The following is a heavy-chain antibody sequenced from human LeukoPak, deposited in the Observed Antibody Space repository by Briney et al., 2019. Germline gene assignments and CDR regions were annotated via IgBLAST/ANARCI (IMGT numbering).Heavy chain of an antibody. CDR3: ARIGLCSGGSCYVDY. CDR1: GGTFISYA. V-gene: IGHV1-69*04. CDR2: IIPIFGIA. J-gene: IGHJ4*02. Sequence: SGEVSCKASGGTFISYAISWVRQAPGQGREWMGRIIPIFGIAKNSQKFQRRVTITADKSTSTAYMELSSLRSEDTAVYYCARIGLCSGGSCYVDYWGQGTLVTVSS. D-gene: IGHD2-15*01.